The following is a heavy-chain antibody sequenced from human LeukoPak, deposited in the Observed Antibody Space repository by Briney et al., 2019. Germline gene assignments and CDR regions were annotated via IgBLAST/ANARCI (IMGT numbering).Heavy chain of an antibody. CDR1: GYTFTAYY. CDR3: ARDRTDYDFWSGGSGYYYGMDV. V-gene: IGHV1-2*02. D-gene: IGHD3-3*01. J-gene: IGHJ6*02. CDR2: INPNSGGT. Sequence: ASVKVSCKASGYTFTAYYMHWVRQAPGQGLEWMGWINPNSGGTNYAQKFQGRVTMTRDTSISTAYMELSRLRSDDTAVYYCARDRTDYDFWSGGSGYYYGMDVWGQGTTVTVSS.